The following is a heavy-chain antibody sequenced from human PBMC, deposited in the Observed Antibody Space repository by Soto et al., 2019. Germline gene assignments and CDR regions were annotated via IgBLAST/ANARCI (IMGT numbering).Heavy chain of an antibody. CDR2: ISQSGFT. CDR1: TESLTGYY. CDR3: ARGLFSSGWYSSLAP. Sequence: SETLSLTCAVSTESLTGYYSTWIRQSPGKGLEWIGEISQSGFTNYNPSLESRVTLSVDTSKSEFSLHLTSMTAADTALFYCARGLFSSGWYSSLAPWGQGTPVTVSS. J-gene: IGHJ5*02. D-gene: IGHD6-19*01. V-gene: IGHV4-34*01.